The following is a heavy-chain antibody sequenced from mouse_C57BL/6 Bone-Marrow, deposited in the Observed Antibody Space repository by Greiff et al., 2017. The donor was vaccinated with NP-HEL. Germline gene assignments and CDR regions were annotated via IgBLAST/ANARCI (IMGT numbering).Heavy chain of an antibody. CDR2: IYPSDSET. CDR3: ARLETGTLYYYAMDY. Sequence: QVQLQQPGAELVRPGSSVKLSCKASGYTFTSYWMHWVKQRPIQGLEWIGNIYPSDSETHYNQKFKDKATLTVDKSSSTAYMQLSSLTSEDSAVYYCARLETGTLYYYAMDYWGQGTSVTVSS. CDR1: GYTFTSYW. J-gene: IGHJ4*01. D-gene: IGHD4-1*01. V-gene: IGHV1-52*01.